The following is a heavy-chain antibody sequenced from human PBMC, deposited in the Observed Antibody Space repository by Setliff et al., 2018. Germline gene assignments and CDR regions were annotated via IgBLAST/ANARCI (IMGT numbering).Heavy chain of an antibody. J-gene: IGHJ5*02. D-gene: IGHD3-22*01. V-gene: IGHV4-4*02. CDR3: ARAHTWSLPNDNSGYPGWFDP. CDR2: IHHSGKA. CDR1: GASINSLSW. Sequence: PSETLSLTCAVTGASINSLSWWSWVRQPPGKGLEWIVNIHHSGKAYYNPSLKSRVTMSVDTSKNHVSLKLSSVTAADTAVYYCARAHTWSLPNDNSGYPGWFDPWGQGTLVTVSS.